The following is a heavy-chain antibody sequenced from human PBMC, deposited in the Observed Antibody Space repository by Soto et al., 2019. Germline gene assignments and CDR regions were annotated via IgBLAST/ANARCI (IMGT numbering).Heavy chain of an antibody. J-gene: IGHJ6*02. V-gene: IGHV1-2*04. Sequence: QVQLVQSGAEVKKPGASVKVSCKASGYTFTGYYMHWVRQAPGQGLEWMGWINPNSGGTNYAQKFQGWVTMTRDTSISTAYMELGRLRSDDTAVYYCAREIGVAATPHYYYYGMDVWGQGTTVTVSS. CDR3: AREIGVAATPHYYYYGMDV. D-gene: IGHD2-15*01. CDR1: GYTFTGYY. CDR2: INPNSGGT.